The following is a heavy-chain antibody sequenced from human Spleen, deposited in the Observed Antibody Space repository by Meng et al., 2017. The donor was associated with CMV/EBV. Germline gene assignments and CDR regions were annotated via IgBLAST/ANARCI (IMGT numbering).Heavy chain of an antibody. J-gene: IGHJ6*02. CDR2: ISSSSSYI. Sequence: GESLKISCAASGFTFSSYSMNWVRQAPGKGLEWVSSISSSSSYIYYADSVKGRFTISRDNVKNSLYLQMNSLRAEDTAVYYCARERVDCSSTSCYVYGMDVWGQGTTVTVSS. D-gene: IGHD2-2*01. V-gene: IGHV3-21*01. CDR1: GFTFSSYS. CDR3: ARERVDCSSTSCYVYGMDV.